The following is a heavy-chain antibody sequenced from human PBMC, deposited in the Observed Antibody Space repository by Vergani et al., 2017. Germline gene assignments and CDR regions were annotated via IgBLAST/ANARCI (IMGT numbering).Heavy chain of an antibody. J-gene: IGHJ5*02. Sequence: EVQLLESGGGLVQPGGSLRLSCAASGFTFSSYAMSWVRRAPGKGLEWVSAISGSGGSTHYADSVKGRFTISRDNSKNTLYLQMNSLRAEDTAVYYCARRRDYDLPFDPWGQGTLVTVSS. D-gene: IGHD3-3*01. V-gene: IGHV3-23*01. CDR3: ARRRDYDLPFDP. CDR1: GFTFSSYA. CDR2: ISGSGGST.